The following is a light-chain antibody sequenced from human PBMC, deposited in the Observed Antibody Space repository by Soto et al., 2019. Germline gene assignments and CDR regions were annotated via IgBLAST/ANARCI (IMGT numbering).Light chain of an antibody. J-gene: IGLJ1*01. V-gene: IGLV1-44*01. Sequence: QPVLTQPPSASGTPGQRVTISCSGSSSNIGSKTVNWYQQLPGTVPKLLIYTSYQRPSGVPDRFSGSKSGTSASLAISGLQSEDEADYYCAAWDASLNGYVFGTGTKLTVL. CDR3: AAWDASLNGYV. CDR2: TSY. CDR1: SSNIGSKT.